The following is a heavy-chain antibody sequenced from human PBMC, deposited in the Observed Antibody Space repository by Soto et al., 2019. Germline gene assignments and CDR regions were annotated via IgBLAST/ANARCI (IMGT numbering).Heavy chain of an antibody. D-gene: IGHD6-13*01. CDR3: AKDSGIAAAGSLRDYYYGMDV. Sequence: GGSLRLSCAASGFTFSSYAMSWVRQAPGKGLEWVSAISGSGGSTYYADSVKGRFTISRDNSKNTLYLQMNSLRAEDTAVYYCAKDSGIAAAGSLRDYYYGMDVWGQGTTVTVSS. V-gene: IGHV3-23*01. CDR1: GFTFSSYA. J-gene: IGHJ6*02. CDR2: ISGSGGST.